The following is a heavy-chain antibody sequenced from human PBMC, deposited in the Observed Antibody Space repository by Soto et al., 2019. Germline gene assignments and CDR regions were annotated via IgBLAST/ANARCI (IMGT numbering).Heavy chain of an antibody. J-gene: IGHJ3*02. CDR3: AGNMNTDYGGNFENEGSDI. D-gene: IGHD4-17*01. CDR1: GYNFTNYW. V-gene: IGHV5-10-1*01. CDR2: IDPSDSYV. Sequence: GESLKISCQGSGYNFTNYWIIWVRQVPGKGLEWMGRIDPSDSYVNYNPSFQGHVTFSADKSVSSVYLQWTSLRASDTAMYYCAGNMNTDYGGNFENEGSDIWGKGTMVTVSS.